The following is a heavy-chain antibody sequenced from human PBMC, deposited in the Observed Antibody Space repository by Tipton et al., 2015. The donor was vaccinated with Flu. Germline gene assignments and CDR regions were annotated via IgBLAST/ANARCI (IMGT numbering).Heavy chain of an antibody. Sequence: LRLSCAASGFTFSTHDMHWVRQAPGKGLEWLAFIRYDGSDEYYADSVRGRFTISRDNSNDALFLEMDSLRAEDTAVYYCAKGGYYDGGGFYVLDSWGQGTLVTASS. CDR2: IRYDGSDE. J-gene: IGHJ4*02. D-gene: IGHD3-22*01. CDR3: AKGGYYDGGGFYVLDS. V-gene: IGHV3-30*02. CDR1: GFTFSTHD.